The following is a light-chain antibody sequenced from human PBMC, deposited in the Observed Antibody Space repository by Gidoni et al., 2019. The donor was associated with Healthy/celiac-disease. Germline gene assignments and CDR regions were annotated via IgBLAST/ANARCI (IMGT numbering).Light chain of an antibody. CDR1: QSVSSY. Sequence: EIVFTQSPATLSLSPWVRATLSCRASQSVSSYSAWYQQKPGQAPRLLFYDASNRATGIPARFSGSGSGTDFTLTISSLEAEDFAVYYCQQRSNWLTFGGGTKVEIK. V-gene: IGKV3-11*01. CDR3: QQRSNWLT. J-gene: IGKJ4*01. CDR2: DAS.